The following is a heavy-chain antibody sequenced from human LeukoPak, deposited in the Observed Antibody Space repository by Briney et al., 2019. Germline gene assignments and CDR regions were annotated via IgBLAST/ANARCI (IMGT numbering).Heavy chain of an antibody. V-gene: IGHV1-24*01. Sequence: ASVKVSCKVSGYSLTELSMHWVRQAPGKGLEWVGGFSPGDGETIYAQRFQGRVTMTEATSTDTAYMELRSLTYEDTAVYYCATRLGEFSSRDAFNIWSQGTMVTVSS. J-gene: IGHJ3*02. D-gene: IGHD3-16*02. CDR1: GYSLTELS. CDR2: FSPGDGET. CDR3: ATRLGEFSSRDAFNI.